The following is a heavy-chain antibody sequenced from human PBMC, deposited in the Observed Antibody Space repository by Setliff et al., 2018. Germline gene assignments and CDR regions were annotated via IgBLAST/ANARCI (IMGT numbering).Heavy chain of an antibody. D-gene: IGHD5-12*01. J-gene: IGHJ4*02. CDR1: GYALITFG. CDR2: MSPVYGIA. Sequence: ASVKVSCKTSGYALITFGMSWVRQAPGQGLEWMGWMSPVYGIANYARKFQGRVTLTADTSTTTAYLELTSLRYDDTAVYYCVRGPGPSVVVAIPFDHWGQGSLVTSPQ. CDR3: VRGPGPSVVVAIPFDH. V-gene: IGHV1-18*01.